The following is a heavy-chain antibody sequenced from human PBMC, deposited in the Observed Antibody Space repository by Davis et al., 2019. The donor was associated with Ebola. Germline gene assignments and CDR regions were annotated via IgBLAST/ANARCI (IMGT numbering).Heavy chain of an antibody. CDR3: AKFSLSGTIYYYGMDV. J-gene: IGHJ6*02. Sequence: PGGSLRLSCAASGFTFSNYAMSWVRQAPGQGLEWVSAISGSGSSTYYADSVKGRFTISRDNSKNALYLQVNSLRAEDTAVYYRAKFSLSGTIYYYGMDVWGQGTTVTVSS. CDR1: GFTFSNYA. D-gene: IGHD1-7*01. CDR2: ISGSGSST. V-gene: IGHV3-23*01.